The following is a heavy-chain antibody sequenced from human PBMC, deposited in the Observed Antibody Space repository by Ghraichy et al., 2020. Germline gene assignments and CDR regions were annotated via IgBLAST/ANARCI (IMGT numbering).Heavy chain of an antibody. D-gene: IGHD5-18*01. J-gene: IGHJ2*01. CDR1: GFTFSSYA. CDR2: ISGSGGST. V-gene: IGHV3-23*01. CDR3: AKDVQLWPTWWYFDL. Sequence: GGSLRLSCAASGFTFSSYAMSWVRQAPGKGLEWVSAISGSGGSTYYADSVKGRFTISRDNSKNTLYLQMNSLRAEDTAVYYCAKDVQLWPTWWYFDLWGRGTLVTVSS.